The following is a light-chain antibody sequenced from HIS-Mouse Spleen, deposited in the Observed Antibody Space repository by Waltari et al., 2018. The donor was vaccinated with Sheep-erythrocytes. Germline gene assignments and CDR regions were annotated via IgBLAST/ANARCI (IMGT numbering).Light chain of an antibody. CDR1: SSDFGSYNF. Sequence: QSALTQPASVSGSPGQSITIPCPGTSSDFGSYNFVSWYQQHPGKAPKLMIYEGSKRPSGVSNRFSGSKSGNTASLTISGLQAEDEADYYCCSYAGSSTPWVFGGGTKLTVL. V-gene: IGLV2-23*01. CDR3: CSYAGSSTPWV. J-gene: IGLJ3*02. CDR2: EGS.